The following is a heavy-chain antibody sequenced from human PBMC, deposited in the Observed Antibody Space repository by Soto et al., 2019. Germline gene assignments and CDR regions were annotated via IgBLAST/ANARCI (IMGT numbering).Heavy chain of an antibody. CDR2: ISQTGANT. J-gene: IGHJ4*02. Sequence: GGSLRLSCLASGFTFASCGMNWVRQAPGKGLEWVAGISQTGANTYYADSVKGRFTISRDNSKNMLFLQMNSLRAEDTAIYYCAKKVNSGPGSQYFDYWGQGTLVTVSS. D-gene: IGHD3-10*01. CDR1: GFTFASCG. V-gene: IGHV3-23*01. CDR3: AKKVNSGPGSQYFDY.